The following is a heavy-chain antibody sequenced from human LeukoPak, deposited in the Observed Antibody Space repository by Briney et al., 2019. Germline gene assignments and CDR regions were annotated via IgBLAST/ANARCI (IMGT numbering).Heavy chain of an antibody. CDR3: ARPGYYGSGSSLAFDI. J-gene: IGHJ3*02. Sequence: GESLKISCKGSGYSFTSYWIGWVRQMPGKGLEWMGIIYPGDSDTRYSPSFQGQVTISADKSISTAYLQWSSLKASDTAMYYCARPGYYGSGSSLAFDIWGQGTMVTVSS. D-gene: IGHD3-10*01. V-gene: IGHV5-51*01. CDR2: IYPGDSDT. CDR1: GYSFTSYW.